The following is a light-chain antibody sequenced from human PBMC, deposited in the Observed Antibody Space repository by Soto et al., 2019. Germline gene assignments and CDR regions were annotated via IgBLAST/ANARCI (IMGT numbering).Light chain of an antibody. Sequence: DIQMTQSPSSLSASVGDIVTITFRASQSISSYLNWYQQKPGKVPKLLIYAASNLQSGVPSRFSGSGSGTDFTLTISSLQPEDFATYYCQQSYNTLRTFGQGTKVDIK. J-gene: IGKJ1*01. CDR3: QQSYNTLRT. V-gene: IGKV1-39*01. CDR2: AAS. CDR1: QSISSY.